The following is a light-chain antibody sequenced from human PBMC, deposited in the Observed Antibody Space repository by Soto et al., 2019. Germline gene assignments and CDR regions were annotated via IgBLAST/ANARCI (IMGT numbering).Light chain of an antibody. CDR3: MQGTYWPYT. CDR2: MVS. V-gene: IGKV2D-30*01. CDR1: QSLVGRNGKIY. J-gene: IGKJ2*01. Sequence: DVLMTQSPLSLPVTLGQPASISCRSSQSLVGRNGKIYLNWFHQRPGQSPRRLIYMVSEWDSGVSARLNATGSGAYFTLQISRVDAEDVGIYYCMQGTYWPYTFGQGTKLEIK.